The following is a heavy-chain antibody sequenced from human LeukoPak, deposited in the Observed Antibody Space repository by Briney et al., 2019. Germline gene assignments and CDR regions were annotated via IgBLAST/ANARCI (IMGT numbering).Heavy chain of an antibody. CDR1: GGSISSYY. CDR3: ARNSCPSGSCYDNRGYFDY. Sequence: SETLSLTCTVSGGSISSYYWSWIRQPAGKGLEWIGRIYTSGSTNYNPSLKSRITISVDTSKNHFSLKLSSVTAADTDVYYCARNSCPSGSCYDNRGYFDYWGQGTLVTVSS. CDR2: IYTSGST. J-gene: IGHJ4*02. D-gene: IGHD2-15*01. V-gene: IGHV4-4*07.